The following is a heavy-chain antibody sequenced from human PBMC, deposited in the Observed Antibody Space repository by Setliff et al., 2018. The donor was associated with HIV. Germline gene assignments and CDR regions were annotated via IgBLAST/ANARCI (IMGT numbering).Heavy chain of an antibody. CDR3: GTAMYYYYGLDV. Sequence: SETLSLTCTVSGGSISSHYWSWIRQPPGKGLEWIGHFYTSGTTNYNPSLESRVTISVDTSKNQSSLKLSSVTAADAAVYYCGTAMYYYYGLDVWGQGIRVTVSS. J-gene: IGHJ6*02. CDR2: FYTSGTT. D-gene: IGHD2-2*01. CDR1: GGSISSHY. V-gene: IGHV4-4*08.